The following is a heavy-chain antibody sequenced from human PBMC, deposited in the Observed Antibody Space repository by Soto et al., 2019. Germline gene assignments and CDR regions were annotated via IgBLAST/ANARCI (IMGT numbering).Heavy chain of an antibody. CDR3: ARDLSGTGLDI. V-gene: IGHV4-4*07. Sequence: SETLSLTCNVSGDSIGRFYWSWIRQSAGKGLEWIGRVYSTGGVTYNPALKGRVTISLDRSNNHVSLEMSSVTAADTAVYFCARDLSGTGLDIWGRGTRVTVSS. D-gene: IGHD1-26*01. J-gene: IGHJ6*02. CDR2: VYSTGGV. CDR1: GDSIGRFY.